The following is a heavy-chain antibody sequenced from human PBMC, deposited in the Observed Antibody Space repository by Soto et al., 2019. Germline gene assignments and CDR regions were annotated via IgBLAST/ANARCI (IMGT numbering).Heavy chain of an antibody. CDR1: GDSFNDYY. V-gene: IGHV1-2*02. D-gene: IGHD5-12*01. J-gene: IGHJ6*03. CDR2: INPNGGAT. Sequence: VQLAQSGAEVKKPGASVKVSCKTSGDSFNDYYIHWVRQAPGQGLEWMGSINPNGGATKYAQKFQGRVTVTRDTSIRTVYMELSSLRSDDTAVYYCARESGGATATLDYYYFYMDVWGKGTTVTVSS. CDR3: ARESGGATATLDYYYFYMDV.